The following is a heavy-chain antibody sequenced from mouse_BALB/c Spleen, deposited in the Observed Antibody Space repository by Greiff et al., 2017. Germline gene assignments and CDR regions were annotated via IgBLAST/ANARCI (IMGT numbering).Heavy chain of an antibody. CDR3: DITTEEGTSDY. V-gene: IGHV14-3*02. Sequence: VQLQQSGAELVKPGASVKLSCTASGFNIKDTYMHWVKQRPEQGLEWIGWIDPANGNTKYDPKFQGKATITADTSSNTAYLQLSSLTSEDTAVYYGDITTEEGTSDYWGQGTTLTVSA. D-gene: IGHD1-1*01. CDR2: IDPANGNT. CDR1: GFNIKDTY. J-gene: IGHJ2*01.